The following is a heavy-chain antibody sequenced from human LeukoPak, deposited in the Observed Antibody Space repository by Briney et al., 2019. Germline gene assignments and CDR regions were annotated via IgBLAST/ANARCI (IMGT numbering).Heavy chain of an antibody. D-gene: IGHD6-19*01. CDR1: GGTFSSYT. J-gene: IGHJ4*02. CDR2: IIPIFGTA. V-gene: IGHV1-69*05. CDR3: ARESLGQGQWLVQYY. Sequence: SVKVSCKASGGTFSSYTISWVRQAPGQGLEWMGRIIPIFGTANYAQKFQGRVTITTDESTSTAYIELSSLRSEDTAVYYCARESLGQGQWLVQYYWGQGTLVTVSS.